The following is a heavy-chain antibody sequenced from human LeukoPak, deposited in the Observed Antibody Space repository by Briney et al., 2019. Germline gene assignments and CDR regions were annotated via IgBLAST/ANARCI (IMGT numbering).Heavy chain of an antibody. D-gene: IGHD3-22*01. Sequence: SETLSLTCAVYGGSFSGYYWSWIRQPPGKGLEWIGSIYYSGSTYYNPSLKSRVTISVDTSKNQFSLKLSSVTAADTAVYYCARHRSGAFDIWGQGTMVTVSS. CDR2: IYYSGST. V-gene: IGHV4-34*01. CDR3: ARHRSGAFDI. J-gene: IGHJ3*02. CDR1: GGSFSGYY.